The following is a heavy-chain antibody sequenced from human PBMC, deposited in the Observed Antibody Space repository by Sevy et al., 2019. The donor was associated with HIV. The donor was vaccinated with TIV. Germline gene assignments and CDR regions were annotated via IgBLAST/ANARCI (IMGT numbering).Heavy chain of an antibody. V-gene: IGHV3-23*01. CDR1: GFTFSSYA. CDR2: ISGSGGST. D-gene: IGHD3-3*01. CDR3: AKSTRFLEWLLYQYFDY. J-gene: IGHJ4*02. Sequence: GGSLRLSCAASGFTFSSYAMSWVRQAPGKGLEWVSAISGSGGSTYYADSGKGRFTISRDNSKNTLYLQMNSLRAEDTAVYYCAKSTRFLEWLLYQYFDYWGQGTLVTVSS.